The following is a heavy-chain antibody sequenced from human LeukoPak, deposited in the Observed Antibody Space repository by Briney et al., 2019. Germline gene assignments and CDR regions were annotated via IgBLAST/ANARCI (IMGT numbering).Heavy chain of an antibody. CDR2: ISSSSSYT. CDR1: GFTFSDYY. CDR3: ARVACSGSSCYPPNWFDP. V-gene: IGHV3-11*05. Sequence: PGGSLRLSCAASGFTFSDYYMSWIRQAPGKGLEWVSYISSSSSYTNYADSVKGRFTISRDNAKNSLYLQMNSLRAEDTAVYYCARVACSGSSCYPPNWFDPWGQGTLVTVSS. J-gene: IGHJ5*02. D-gene: IGHD2-15*01.